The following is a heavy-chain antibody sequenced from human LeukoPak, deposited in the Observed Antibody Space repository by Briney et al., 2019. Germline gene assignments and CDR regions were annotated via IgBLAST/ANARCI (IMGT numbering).Heavy chain of an antibody. Sequence: GGSLRLSCAAPGFTFDDYAMHWVRQAPGKGLEWVSGISRNSGSIGYADSVKGLLTISRDNAKNSLYLQMNRLRAEDTALYYCGRGSEGQPTDDFDYWGQGTLVTVSS. CDR1: GFTFDDYA. D-gene: IGHD3-16*01. CDR2: ISRNSGSI. CDR3: GRGSEGQPTDDFDY. V-gene: IGHV3-9*01. J-gene: IGHJ4*02.